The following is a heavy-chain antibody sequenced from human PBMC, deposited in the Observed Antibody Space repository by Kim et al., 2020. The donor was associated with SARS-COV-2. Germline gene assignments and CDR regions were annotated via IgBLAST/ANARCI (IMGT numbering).Heavy chain of an antibody. CDR1: GGTFSSYA. V-gene: IGHV1-69*13. D-gene: IGHD3-22*01. CDR3: ARDSNYDSSGYYYSNWFDP. J-gene: IGHJ5*02. CDR2: IIPIFGTA. Sequence: SVKVSCKASGGTFSSYAISWVRQAPGQGLEWMGGIIPIFGTANYAQKFQGRVTNTADESTSTAYMELSSLRSEDTAVYYCARDSNYDSSGYYYSNWFDPWGQGTLVTVSS.